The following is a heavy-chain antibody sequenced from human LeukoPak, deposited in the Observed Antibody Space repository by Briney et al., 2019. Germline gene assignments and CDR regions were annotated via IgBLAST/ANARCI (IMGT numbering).Heavy chain of an antibody. CDR3: ASGRVFYSCAVPFDY. Sequence: SDTLSLTCTVSGGSVSSGSYYWSWIRQPPGKGLEWIGYIYYSGSTNYNPSLKSRVTISVDTSKNQFSLKLSSVTAADTAVYYCASGRVFYSCAVPFDYWGQGTLVTVSS. J-gene: IGHJ4*02. V-gene: IGHV4-61*01. D-gene: IGHD3-22*01. CDR1: GGSVSSGSYY. CDR2: IYYSGST.